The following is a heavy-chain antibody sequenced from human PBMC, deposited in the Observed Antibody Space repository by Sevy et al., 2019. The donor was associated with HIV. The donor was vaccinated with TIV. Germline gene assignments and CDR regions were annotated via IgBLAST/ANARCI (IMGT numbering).Heavy chain of an antibody. CDR3: ARGMYDYVWGSYRPPMSFDY. D-gene: IGHD3-16*02. J-gene: IGHJ4*02. CDR1: GYTFTSYG. V-gene: IGHV1-18*01. CDR2: ISAYNGNT. Sequence: ASVKVSCKASGYTFTSYGISWVRQAPGQGLEWMGWISAYNGNTNYAQKLQGRVTMTTDTSTSTAYMELRSLRSDDTAVYYCARGMYDYVWGSYRPPMSFDYWGQGTLVTVSS.